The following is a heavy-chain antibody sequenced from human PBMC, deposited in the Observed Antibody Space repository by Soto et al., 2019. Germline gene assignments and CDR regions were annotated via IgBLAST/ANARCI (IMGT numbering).Heavy chain of an antibody. D-gene: IGHD2-15*01. V-gene: IGHV3-21*01. CDR3: ARDGPGGGPFDY. J-gene: IGHJ4*02. Sequence: GGSLRLSCAASGFTFSSYSMNWVRQAPGKGLEWVSSISSSSSYIYYADSVKGRFTISRDNAKNSLSLQMNSLRAEDTAVYYCARDGPGGGPFDYWGQGTLVTVSS. CDR2: ISSSSSYI. CDR1: GFTFSSYS.